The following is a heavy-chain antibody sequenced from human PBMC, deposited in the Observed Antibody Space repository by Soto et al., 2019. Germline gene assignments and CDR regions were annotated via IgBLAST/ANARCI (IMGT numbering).Heavy chain of an antibody. D-gene: IGHD2-15*01. CDR1: GGSFSGYY. J-gene: IGHJ5*02. CDR3: ARVEVVAATGRFDP. V-gene: IGHV4-34*01. Sequence: PSETLSLTCAVYGGSFSGYYWSWIRQPPGKGLEWIGEINHSGSTNYNPSLKSRVTISVDTSKNQFSLKLSSVTAADTAVYYCARVEVVAATGRFDPWGQGTLVTVSS. CDR2: INHSGST.